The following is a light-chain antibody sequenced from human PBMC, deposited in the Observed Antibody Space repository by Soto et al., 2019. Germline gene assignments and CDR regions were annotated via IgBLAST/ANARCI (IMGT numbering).Light chain of an antibody. CDR2: GAS. V-gene: IGKV3-15*01. J-gene: IGKJ1*01. CDR1: QSVSSN. Sequence: EIVMTQSPATLSVSPGERATLSCRASQSVSSNLAWYQQKPGQAPRLHIYGASTRATGIPARFSGSGAGTDFTLTITSLQSEDFGVYFCQQYKDWPTTFGQGTKVDIK. CDR3: QQYKDWPTT.